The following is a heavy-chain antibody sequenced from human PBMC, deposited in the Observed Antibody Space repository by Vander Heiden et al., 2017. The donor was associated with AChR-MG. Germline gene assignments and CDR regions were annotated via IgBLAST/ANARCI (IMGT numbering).Heavy chain of an antibody. D-gene: IGHD6-19*01. J-gene: IGHJ4*02. CDR1: GFTFNNFA. CDR2: VSGSGDTT. Sequence: EVQLLESGGGLVQPGGSLRLSCAASGFTFNNFAINWVRQAPGKGLEWVSAVSGSGDTTYYADSVKGRFTISRDNSKNTLHLQMNSLRAEDTAVYYCAKDLVSYSSGSSIDYWGQGTLVTVSS. V-gene: IGHV3-23*01. CDR3: AKDLVSYSSGSSIDY.